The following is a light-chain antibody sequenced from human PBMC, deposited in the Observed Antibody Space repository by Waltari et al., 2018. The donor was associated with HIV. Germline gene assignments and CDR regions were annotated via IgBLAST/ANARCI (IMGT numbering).Light chain of an antibody. Sequence: QSVLTQPPSASGTPGQRVTITCSRSRSTIGSNYVYWYHQLPGTAPKLLIYTNNQRPSGVPDRFSGSKSGTSASLAISGLRSEDEADYYCAAWNDNLSGYVFGTGTKVTV. CDR3: AAWNDNLSGYV. CDR2: TNN. J-gene: IGLJ1*01. V-gene: IGLV1-47*01. CDR1: RSTIGSNY.